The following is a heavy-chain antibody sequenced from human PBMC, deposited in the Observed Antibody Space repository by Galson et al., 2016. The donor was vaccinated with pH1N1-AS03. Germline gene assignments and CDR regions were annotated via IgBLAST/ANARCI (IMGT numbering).Heavy chain of an antibody. Sequence: SLRLSCATSGFDFSRSPMHWVRQAPGKGLEWVSVISFESSNKRYADSVEGRLVISRDNSNNMVYLQMNSLRSEVTAVYYCARGRVFDDSYYGLDVWGQGTTVIVSS. V-gene: IGHV3-30*09. CDR3: ARGRVFDDSYYGLDV. D-gene: IGHD3-10*02. CDR1: GFDFSRSP. J-gene: IGHJ6*02. CDR2: ISFESSNK.